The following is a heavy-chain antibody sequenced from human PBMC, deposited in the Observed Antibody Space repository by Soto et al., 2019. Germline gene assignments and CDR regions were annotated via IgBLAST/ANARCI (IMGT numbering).Heavy chain of an antibody. J-gene: IGHJ4*02. CDR3: ARGGFDYGDYEFDY. CDR2: INAGNGNT. V-gene: IGHV1-3*01. CDR1: GDTFTSYA. Sequence: ASVKLSCKASGDTFTSYAMHWVRQAPGQRLEWMGWINAGNGNTKYSQKFQGRVTITRDTSASTAYMELSSLRSEDTAVYYCARGGFDYGDYEFDYWGQGTLVTVSS. D-gene: IGHD4-17*01.